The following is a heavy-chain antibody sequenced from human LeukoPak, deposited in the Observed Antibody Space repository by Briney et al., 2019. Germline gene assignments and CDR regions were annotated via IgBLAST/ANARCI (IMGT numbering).Heavy chain of an antibody. Sequence: GGSLRLSCAASGFTVSSNYMSWVRQAPGKGLEWVSVLYSGGNTYYTDSVKGRLTISRDNSKNTLYLQMNSLRGEDTAVYYCARVSGFRVYWGQGTLVTVS. CDR2: LYSGGNT. CDR3: ARVSGFRVY. CDR1: GFTVSSNY. V-gene: IGHV3-53*01. J-gene: IGHJ4*02. D-gene: IGHD3-3*01.